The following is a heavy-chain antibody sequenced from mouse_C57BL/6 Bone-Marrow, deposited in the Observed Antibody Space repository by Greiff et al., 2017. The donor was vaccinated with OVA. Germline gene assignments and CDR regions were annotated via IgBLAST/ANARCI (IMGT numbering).Heavy chain of an antibody. D-gene: IGHD1-1*02. CDR1: GYTFTSYW. V-gene: IGHV1-64*01. Sequence: QVQLQQPGAELVKPGASVKLSCKASGYTFTSYWMHWVKQRPGQGLEWIGMIHPNSGSTNYNEKFKSKATLPVDKSSSTAYMQLSSLTSEDSAVYYCAREGGGYYAMDYWGQGTSVTVSS. CDR2: IHPNSGST. J-gene: IGHJ4*01. CDR3: AREGGGYYAMDY.